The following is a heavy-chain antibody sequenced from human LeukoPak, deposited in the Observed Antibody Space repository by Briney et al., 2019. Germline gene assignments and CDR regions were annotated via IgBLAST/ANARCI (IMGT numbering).Heavy chain of an antibody. CDR3: ARDYATVTTPGWFDP. J-gene: IGHJ5*02. Sequence: SETLSLTCAVSGGSISSSSYYWGWIRQPPGKGLEWIGYIYYSGSTNYNPSLKSRVTISVDTSKNPFSLKLSSVTAADTAVYYCARDYATVTTPGWFDPWGQGTLVTVSS. CDR1: GGSISSSSYY. V-gene: IGHV4-61*01. D-gene: IGHD4-17*01. CDR2: IYYSGST.